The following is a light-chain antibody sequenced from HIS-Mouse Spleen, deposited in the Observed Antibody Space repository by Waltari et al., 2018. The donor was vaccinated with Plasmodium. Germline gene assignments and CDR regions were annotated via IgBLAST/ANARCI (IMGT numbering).Light chain of an antibody. CDR1: ALPQQY. Sequence: SSELTQPPSVSVSPGQPARITCSGDALPQQYPSWYQQKSGQAPVLIIYEDSKRPSGIPERFTGSSSGTMATLTISGAQVEDEADYYCYSTDSSGNHRVFGGGTKLTV. J-gene: IGLJ3*02. CDR3: YSTDSSGNHRV. V-gene: IGLV3-10*01. CDR2: EDS.